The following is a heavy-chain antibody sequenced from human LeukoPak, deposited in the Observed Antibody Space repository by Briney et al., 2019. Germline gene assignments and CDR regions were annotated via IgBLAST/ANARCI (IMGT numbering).Heavy chain of an antibody. Sequence: SETLSLTCTVSGGPISSGDYYWNWIRQPPGKGLEWIGYIYYSGSTYYNPSLKSRVTISVDTSKNQFSLKLSSVTAADTAVYYCARYRAQYWYFDLWGRGTLVTVSS. CDR2: IYYSGST. CDR3: ARYRAQYWYFDL. J-gene: IGHJ2*01. D-gene: IGHD2-2*01. CDR1: GGPISSGDYY. V-gene: IGHV4-30-4*01.